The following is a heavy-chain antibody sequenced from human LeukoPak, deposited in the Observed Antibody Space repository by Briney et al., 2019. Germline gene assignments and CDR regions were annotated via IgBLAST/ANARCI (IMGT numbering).Heavy chain of an antibody. J-gene: IGHJ5*02. CDR2: IYYSGST. CDR1: GGSVSSGSYY. Sequence: SETLSLTCTVSGGSVSSGSYYWSWIRQPPGRGLEWIGYIYYSGSTNYNPSLKSRVTISVDTSKNQFSLKLSSVTAADTAVYYCAKVPRRYWFDPWGQGTLVTVSS. V-gene: IGHV4-61*01. CDR3: AKVPRRYWFDP. D-gene: IGHD3-10*01.